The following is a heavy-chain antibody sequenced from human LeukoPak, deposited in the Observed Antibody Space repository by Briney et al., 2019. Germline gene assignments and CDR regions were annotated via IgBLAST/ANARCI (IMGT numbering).Heavy chain of an antibody. J-gene: IGHJ5*02. D-gene: IGHD3-3*01. CDR2: IIPIFGAP. V-gene: IGHV1-69*13. CDR3: ARCYDLWSGYYRWLDP. CDR1: GGTFSGYA. Sequence: GASVKVSCKASGGTFSGYAISWVRQAPGQGPEWMGGIIPIFGAPNYAQKFQGRVTIAADESTSTAYMELSSLRSEDTAVYYCARCYDLWSGYYRWLDPWGQGTLVTVSS.